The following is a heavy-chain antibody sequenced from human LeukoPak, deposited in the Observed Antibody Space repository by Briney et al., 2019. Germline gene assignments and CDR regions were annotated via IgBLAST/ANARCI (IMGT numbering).Heavy chain of an antibody. D-gene: IGHD2-2*01. J-gene: IGHJ4*02. Sequence: SQTLSLTCTVSGGSISSGSYYWSWIRQPAGKGLEWIGRIYTSGSTNYNPSLKGRVTISVDTSKNQFSLKLSSVTAADTAVYYCARDSLLVPADYWGQGTLVTVSS. V-gene: IGHV4-61*02. CDR2: IYTSGST. CDR1: GGSISSGSYY. CDR3: ARDSLLVPADY.